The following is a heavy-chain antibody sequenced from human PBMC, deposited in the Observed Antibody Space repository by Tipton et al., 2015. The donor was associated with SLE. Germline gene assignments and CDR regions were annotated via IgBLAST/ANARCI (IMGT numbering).Heavy chain of an antibody. V-gene: IGHV4-39*07. CDR1: GGSISSSSYY. CDR2: IYYSGST. D-gene: IGHD3-9*01. Sequence: TLSLTCTVSGGSISSSSYYWGWIRQPPGKGLEWIGSIYYSGSTYYNPSLKSRVTISVDTSKNQFSLKLSSVTAAATAVYYCARLSFDWWFDYWGQGTLVTVSS. CDR3: ARLSFDWWFDY. J-gene: IGHJ4*02.